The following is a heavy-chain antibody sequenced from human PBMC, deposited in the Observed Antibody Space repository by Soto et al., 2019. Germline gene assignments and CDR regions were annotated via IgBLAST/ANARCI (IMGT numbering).Heavy chain of an antibody. CDR2: IKSKPDGGTT. D-gene: IGHD4-17*01. CDR1: GFTFSNAW. CDR3: TTDALRDY. Sequence: EVQLVESGGGLVKPGGSLRLSCAASGFTFSNAWMSWVRQAPGKGLEWVGRIKSKPDGGTTDYAAPVKGRFTISRDDSKNTLYLQMNSLKTEDTAVYYCTTDALRDYWGQGTLVTVSS. J-gene: IGHJ4*02. V-gene: IGHV3-15*01.